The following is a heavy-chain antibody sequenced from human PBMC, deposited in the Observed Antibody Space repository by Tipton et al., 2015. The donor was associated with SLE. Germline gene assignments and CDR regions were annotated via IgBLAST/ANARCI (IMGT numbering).Heavy chain of an antibody. CDR1: GFTFSSYA. J-gene: IGHJ5*02. Sequence: SLRLSCAASGFTFSSYAMSWVRQAPGKGLEWVSAISGSGGSTYYADSVKGRFTISRDNSKNTLYLQMNSLRAEDTAVYYCAKDRAIAVAGGGWFDPWGQGTLVTVSS. CDR3: AKDRAIAVAGGGWFDP. V-gene: IGHV3-23*01. CDR2: ISGSGGST. D-gene: IGHD6-19*01.